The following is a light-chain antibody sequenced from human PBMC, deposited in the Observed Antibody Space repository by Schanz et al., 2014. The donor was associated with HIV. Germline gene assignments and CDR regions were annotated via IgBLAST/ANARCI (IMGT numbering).Light chain of an antibody. CDR2: AAS. Sequence: DIQMTQSPSSLSASVGDRVTITCRASQSISIYLNWYQQKPGKAPKLLISAASSLQSGVTSRFSGSGSWTDFTLTISSLQPEDFATYYCQQSYSTPHTFGQGTKLEIK. J-gene: IGKJ2*01. CDR1: QSISIY. V-gene: IGKV1-39*01. CDR3: QQSYSTPHT.